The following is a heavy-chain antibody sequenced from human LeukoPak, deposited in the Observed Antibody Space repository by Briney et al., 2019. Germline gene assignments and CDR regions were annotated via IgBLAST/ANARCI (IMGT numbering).Heavy chain of an antibody. CDR1: GGSISSYY. J-gene: IGHJ4*02. CDR3: ARVPDIGGYYLSFDY. D-gene: IGHD3-22*01. V-gene: IGHV4-59*08. Sequence: PSETLSLTCTVSGGSISSYYWNWIRQPPGKGLEWIGYIYYSGSTNYNPSLKSRITISLDRSKNHFSLNLSSVTAADTAVYYCARVPDIGGYYLSFDYWGQGTLVTVSS. CDR2: IYYSGST.